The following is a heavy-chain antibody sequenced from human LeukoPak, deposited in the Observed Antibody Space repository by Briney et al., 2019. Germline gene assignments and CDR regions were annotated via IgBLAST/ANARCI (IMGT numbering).Heavy chain of an antibody. Sequence: SETLSLTCTVSGGSISSSTYYWGWIRRPPGKGPEWIGSMYYSGIIYYNPSLKSRVTISVDTSKNQFSLKLRSVTAADTSVYYCASGVVVVTATPEQYFQDWGQGTLVTVSS. CDR1: GGSISSSTYY. CDR2: MYYSGII. J-gene: IGHJ1*01. CDR3: ASGVVVVTATPEQYFQD. V-gene: IGHV4-39*01. D-gene: IGHD2-15*01.